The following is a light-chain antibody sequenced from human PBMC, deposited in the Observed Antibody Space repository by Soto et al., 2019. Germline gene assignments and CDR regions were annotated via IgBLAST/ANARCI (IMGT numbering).Light chain of an antibody. Sequence: EIVMTQSPATLSVSPGGRATLSCRASQSISDTLAWYQQKPGQAPRLLIYDASNRAAGIPARFSGSGSGTDFTLTISSLEPEDFAIYYCQQRQYWPPITSGQGTRLEI. CDR3: QQRQYWPPIT. CDR2: DAS. CDR1: QSISDT. J-gene: IGKJ5*01. V-gene: IGKV3-11*01.